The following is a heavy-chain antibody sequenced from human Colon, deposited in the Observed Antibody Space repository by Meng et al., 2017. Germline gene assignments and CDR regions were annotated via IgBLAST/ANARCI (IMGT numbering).Heavy chain of an antibody. D-gene: IGHD4-17*01. CDR1: GGSFSGFY. J-gene: IGHJ5*02. CDR3: ATGLRHGDWFDP. CDR2: IDHFGIS. Sequence: QEQIQQGGPGPLKPSETMSLTCAVSGGSFSGFYWSWIRQPPGKGLEWIGEIDHFGISNYNSSLKGRLTMSVDTSKKQISLTLTSVTAADTAVYYCATGLRHGDWFDPWGPGTLVTVFS. V-gene: IGHV4-34*02.